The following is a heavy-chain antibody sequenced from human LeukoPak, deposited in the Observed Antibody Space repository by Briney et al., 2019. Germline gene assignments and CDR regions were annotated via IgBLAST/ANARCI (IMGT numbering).Heavy chain of an antibody. CDR2: ISGSGGST. V-gene: IGHV3-23*01. CDR3: AKDLPPWLYGEYYFDY. CDR1: GFTFSSYA. D-gene: IGHD3-16*02. J-gene: IGHJ4*02. Sequence: GGSLRLSCAASGFTFSSYAMSWVRQAPGKGLEWVSAISGSGGSTYYADSVKGQFTISRDNSKNTLYLQMNSLRAEDTAVYYCAKDLPPWLYGEYYFDYWGQGTLVTVSS.